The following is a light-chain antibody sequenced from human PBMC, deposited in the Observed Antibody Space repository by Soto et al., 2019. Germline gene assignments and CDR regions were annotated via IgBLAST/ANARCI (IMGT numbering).Light chain of an antibody. Sequence: QSALTQPASVSGSPGQSITISCTGTSSDVGVYNYVSWYQQYPGKAPKVMIYDVSERPSEVPVRFSGSKSGNTASLTISGLQAEDEAEYFCCSYSRSDSLLFGGGTKLTVL. CDR1: SSDVGVYNY. CDR3: CSYSRSDSLL. V-gene: IGLV2-14*03. CDR2: DVS. J-gene: IGLJ2*01.